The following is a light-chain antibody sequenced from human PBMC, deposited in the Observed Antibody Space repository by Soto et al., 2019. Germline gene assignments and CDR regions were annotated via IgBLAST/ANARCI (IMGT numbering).Light chain of an antibody. Sequence: DIQMTQSPSSMSASVGDRVTITCRASQSISNSLNWYQQKPGKAPKLLINAASSLQSGVPSRFSGSGSETDFTLTISSLQPEDSATYYCQQSYSDPRTFGQGTKVEI. J-gene: IGKJ1*01. CDR1: QSISNS. CDR2: AAS. CDR3: QQSYSDPRT. V-gene: IGKV1-39*01.